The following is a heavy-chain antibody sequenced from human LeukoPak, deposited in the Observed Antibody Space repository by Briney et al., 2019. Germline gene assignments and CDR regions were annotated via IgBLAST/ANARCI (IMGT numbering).Heavy chain of an antibody. CDR3: ARTEDIVATNYRDYYFDY. CDR1: GGSFSGYY. J-gene: IGHJ4*02. CDR2: INHSGST. D-gene: IGHD5-12*01. Sequence: SETLSLTCAVYGGSFSGYYWSWVRQPPGKGLEWIGEINHSGSTNYNPSLKSRVTISVDTSKNQFSLKLSSVTAADTAVYYCARTEDIVATNYRDYYFDYWGQGTLVTVSS. V-gene: IGHV4-34*01.